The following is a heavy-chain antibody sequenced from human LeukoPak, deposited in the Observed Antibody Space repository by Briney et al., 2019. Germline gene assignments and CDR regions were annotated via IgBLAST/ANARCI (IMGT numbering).Heavy chain of an antibody. CDR2: IISSSSYI. V-gene: IGHV3-21*01. D-gene: IGHD2-2*01. Sequence: GGSLRLSCAASGFTFSSYSMNWVRQAPGKGLEWVSSIISSSSYIYYADSVKGRFTISRDNAKNSLYLQMNSLRAEDTAVYYCARVGYCSSTSCYWYFDYWGQGTLVTVSS. CDR1: GFTFSSYS. CDR3: ARVGYCSSTSCYWYFDY. J-gene: IGHJ4*02.